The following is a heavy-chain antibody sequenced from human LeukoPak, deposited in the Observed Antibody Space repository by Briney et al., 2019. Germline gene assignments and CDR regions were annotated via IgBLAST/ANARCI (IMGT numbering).Heavy chain of an antibody. CDR2: VYQSGTT. J-gene: IGHJ3*02. V-gene: IGHV4-38-2*01. Sequence: SETLSLTCVVSGYSISSDYYWAWIRQPPGKGLEWIGNVYQSGTTYSNPSLKSRVTMSVDTSKNQFSLKVNSVTAADTAVYYCARGETIVADRREGDGFDIWGQGTLVTVSS. D-gene: IGHD5-12*01. CDR1: GYSISSDYY. CDR3: ARGETIVADRREGDGFDI.